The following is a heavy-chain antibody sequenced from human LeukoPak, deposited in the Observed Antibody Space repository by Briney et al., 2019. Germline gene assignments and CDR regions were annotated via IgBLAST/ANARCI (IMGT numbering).Heavy chain of an antibody. CDR1: GGTFSSYA. J-gene: IGHJ4*02. V-gene: IGHV1-69*13. D-gene: IGHD6-19*01. CDR2: IIPIFGTA. Sequence: VASVKVSCKASGGTFSSYAISWVRQAPGQGLEWMGGIIPIFGTADYAQKFQGRVTITADESTSTAYMELSSLRSEDTAVYYRARLGAVYDYWGQGTLVTVSS. CDR3: ARLGAVYDY.